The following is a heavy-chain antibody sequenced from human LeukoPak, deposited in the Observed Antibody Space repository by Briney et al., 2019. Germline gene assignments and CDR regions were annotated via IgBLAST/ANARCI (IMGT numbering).Heavy chain of an antibody. D-gene: IGHD4-23*01. CDR3: AREGPDYGGNIFDY. V-gene: IGHV3-64*01. CDR1: GFTFSSYA. J-gene: IGHJ4*02. CDR2: ISSNGGST. Sequence: GGSLRLSCAASGFTFSSYAMHWVRPAPGKGLEYVSAISSNGGSTYYANSVKGRFTISRDNSKNTLYLQMGSLRAEDMAVYYCAREGPDYGGNIFDYWGQGTLVTVSS.